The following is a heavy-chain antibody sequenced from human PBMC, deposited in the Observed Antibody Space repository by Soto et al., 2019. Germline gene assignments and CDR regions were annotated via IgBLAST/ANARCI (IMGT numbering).Heavy chain of an antibody. J-gene: IGHJ4*02. CDR2: INHSGST. V-gene: IGHV4-34*01. D-gene: IGHD3-3*01. CDR1: GGSFSGYY. CDR3: ARGRDVLRFLEWLLAPFDY. Sequence: KPSETLSLTCAVYGGSFSGYYWSWIRQPPGKGLEWIGEINHSGSTNYNPSLKSRVTISVDTSKNQFSLKLSSVTAADTAVYYCARGRDVLRFLEWLLAPFDYWGQGTLVTVSS.